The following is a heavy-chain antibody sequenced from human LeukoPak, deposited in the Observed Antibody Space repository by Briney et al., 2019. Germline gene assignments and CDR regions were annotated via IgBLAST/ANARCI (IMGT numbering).Heavy chain of an antibody. CDR1: SGSISRGGYS. CDR3: ARGGDYYDRSGYSDPFYLYGMSV. CDR2: IYHSGGT. D-gene: IGHD3-22*01. V-gene: IGHV4-30-2*01. J-gene: IGHJ6*02. Sequence: PSETLSLTCTVSSGSISRGGYSWNWIRQPPGEGLEWIGHIYHSGGTYYNPSLKSRVTISVDRSKNQFSLKLTSVTAADTAVYYCARGGDYYDRSGYSDPFYLYGMSVWGQGITVTASS.